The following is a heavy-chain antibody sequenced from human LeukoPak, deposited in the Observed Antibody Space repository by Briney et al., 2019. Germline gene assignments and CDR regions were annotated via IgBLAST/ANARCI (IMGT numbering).Heavy chain of an antibody. CDR1: GFTFSNAW. D-gene: IGHD3-22*01. V-gene: IGHV3-15*01. J-gene: IGHJ4*02. CDR3: TRRQDSSGYYYVFYFDY. CDR2: IKSKTDGGTT. Sequence: PGGSLRLSCAASGFTFSNAWMSWVRQAPGKGLEWVGRIKSKTDGGTTDYAAPVKGRFTISRDDSKNTLYLQMNSLKTEDTAVYYCTRRQDSSGYYYVFYFDYWGQGTLVTVSS.